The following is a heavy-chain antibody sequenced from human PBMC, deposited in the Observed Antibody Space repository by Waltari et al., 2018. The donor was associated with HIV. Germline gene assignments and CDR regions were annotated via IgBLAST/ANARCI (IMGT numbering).Heavy chain of an antibody. J-gene: IGHJ6*02. Sequence: QVQLVQSGAEVKKPGSSVKVSCKASGGTFSSYAISWVRQAPGQGLGWMGGIIPIFGTANYAQKVQGRVTITADESTSTAYMERSSLRSEDTAVYYCLLRFLDGDYYGMDVWGQGTTVTVSS. CDR1: GGTFSSYA. CDR3: LLRFLDGDYYGMDV. CDR2: IIPIFGTA. V-gene: IGHV1-69*13. D-gene: IGHD3-3*01.